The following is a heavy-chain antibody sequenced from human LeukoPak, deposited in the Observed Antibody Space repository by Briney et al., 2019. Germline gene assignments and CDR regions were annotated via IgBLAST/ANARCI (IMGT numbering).Heavy chain of an antibody. CDR3: AKEKIGYSSSPGALDI. CDR1: GFTFSSYA. V-gene: IGHV3-23*01. CDR2: ISGSGGST. J-gene: IGHJ3*02. D-gene: IGHD6-13*01. Sequence: PGGSLRLSCAASGFTFSSYAMNWVRQAPGKGLEWVSAISGSGGSTYYADSVKGRFTISRDNSKNTLYPQMNSLRAEDMAVYYCAKEKIGYSSSPGALDIWGQGTMVTVSS.